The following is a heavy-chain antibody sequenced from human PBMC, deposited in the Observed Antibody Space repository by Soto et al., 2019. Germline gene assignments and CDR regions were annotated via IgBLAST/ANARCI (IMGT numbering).Heavy chain of an antibody. J-gene: IGHJ6*01. D-gene: IGHD2-8*01. CDR3: ASVPLTEKGLYY. Sequence: SGTMDLASTASGERIKSYDVAGTLQHPGKGLEWIGYIYYSGSTNYNPSLKSRVTISVDTSKNQFSLKLSSVTAADTAVYYCASVPLTEKGLYY. CDR1: GERIKSYD. V-gene: IGHV4-59*01. CDR2: IYYSGST.